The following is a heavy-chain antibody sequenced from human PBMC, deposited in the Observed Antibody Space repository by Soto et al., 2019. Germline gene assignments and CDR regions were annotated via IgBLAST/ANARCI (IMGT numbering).Heavy chain of an antibody. CDR1: GGSFSVYY. CDR2: INHSGST. Sequence: PSDTLSLTCAVYGGSFSVYYWSWIRQPPGKGLEWIGEINHSGSTNYNPSLKSRVTISVDTSKNQFSLKLSSVTAADTAVYYCARAAGRYYYYGMDVWGQGTTVTVSS. V-gene: IGHV4-34*01. J-gene: IGHJ6*02. CDR3: ARAAGRYYYYGMDV.